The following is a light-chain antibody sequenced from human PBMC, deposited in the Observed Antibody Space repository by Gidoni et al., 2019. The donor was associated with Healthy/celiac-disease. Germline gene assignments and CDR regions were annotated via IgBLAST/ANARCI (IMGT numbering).Light chain of an antibody. J-gene: IGLJ2*01. CDR1: SSHIGAGYD. Sequence: QSVLTQPPSVSGAPGQRVTVSCTGSSSHIGAGYDVHWYQQLPGTAPKLLIYGNSNRPSGVPDRVSGSKSGTSASLAITGLQAEDEADYYCQSYDSSLSGYVVFGGGTKLTVL. CDR3: QSYDSSLSGYVV. CDR2: GNS. V-gene: IGLV1-40*01.